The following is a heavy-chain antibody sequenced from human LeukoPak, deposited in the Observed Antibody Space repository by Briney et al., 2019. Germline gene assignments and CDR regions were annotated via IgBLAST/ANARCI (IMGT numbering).Heavy chain of an antibody. D-gene: IGHD5-24*01. V-gene: IGHV1-18*01. J-gene: IGHJ4*02. CDR1: GYTFTSYG. Sequence: ASVTVSCKASGYTFTSYGISWVRQAPGQGLEWMGWISPYNGNTNYAQKLQGRATMTTDTSTNTAYMELRSLRSDDTAVYYCAREMATIVNQFDYWGQGTLVTVSS. CDR2: ISPYNGNT. CDR3: AREMATIVNQFDY.